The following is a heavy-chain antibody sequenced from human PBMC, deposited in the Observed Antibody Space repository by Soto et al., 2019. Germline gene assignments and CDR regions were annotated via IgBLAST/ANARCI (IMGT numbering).Heavy chain of an antibody. Sequence: QVQVVESGGGVVQPGESLRLTCAASGFIFSSYGMHWVRHAPGKGLEWVAIIYNEGRHEYYAESVKGRFTISRDNSKNTVSLRMNRLRLEDTAVYYCTRVAFSGNINSWPFDSWGQCPLVTVSS. V-gene: IGHV3-33*01. CDR3: TRVAFSGNINSWPFDS. J-gene: IGHJ4*02. D-gene: IGHD1-26*01. CDR2: IYNEGRHE. CDR1: GFIFSSYG.